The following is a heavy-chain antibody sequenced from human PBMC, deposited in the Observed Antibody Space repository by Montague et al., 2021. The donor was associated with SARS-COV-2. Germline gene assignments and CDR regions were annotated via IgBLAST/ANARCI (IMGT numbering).Heavy chain of an antibody. V-gene: IGHV3-30*18. D-gene: IGHD3-10*01. J-gene: IGHJ6*02. Sequence: SLRLSCAASGFTFNNFAMHWVRQAPGKGLEWVAAISYDGSIKYYADSLRGRFTISRDSSQKTLYLQMNSLSGEDTAVYYCAKNRDIFWFGEGRDGMDVWGQGTTVIVSS. CDR3: AKNRDIFWFGEGRDGMDV. CDR1: GFTFNNFA. CDR2: ISYDGSIK.